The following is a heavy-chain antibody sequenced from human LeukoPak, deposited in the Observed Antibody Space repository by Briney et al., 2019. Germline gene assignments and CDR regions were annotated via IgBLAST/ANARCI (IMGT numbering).Heavy chain of an antibody. CDR1: GFTFSSYW. Sequence: QAGGSLRLSCAASGFTFSSYWMNWARQAPGKGLEWVASINHNGNVNYYVDSVKGRFTISRDNAKNSLYLQMDSLRAEDTALYYCAKAPRWALDLDVGFDHWGQGTLVTVSS. J-gene: IGHJ4*02. CDR3: AKAPRWALDLDVGFDH. D-gene: IGHD2-2*03. V-gene: IGHV3-7*03. CDR2: INHNGNVN.